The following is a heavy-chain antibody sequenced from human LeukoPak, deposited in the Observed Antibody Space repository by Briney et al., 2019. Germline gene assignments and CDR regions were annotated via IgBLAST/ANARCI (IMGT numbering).Heavy chain of an antibody. Sequence: SETLSLTCTVSGGSISSYYWSWIRQPPGKGLEWIGYIYYSGSTNYNPSLKSRVTISVDTSKNQFSLKLSSVTAADTAVYYCARDYWVDGDYVRYYGMDVWGQGTTVTVSS. V-gene: IGHV4-59*01. CDR2: IYYSGST. CDR3: ARDYWVDGDYVRYYGMDV. D-gene: IGHD4-17*01. J-gene: IGHJ6*02. CDR1: GGSISSYY.